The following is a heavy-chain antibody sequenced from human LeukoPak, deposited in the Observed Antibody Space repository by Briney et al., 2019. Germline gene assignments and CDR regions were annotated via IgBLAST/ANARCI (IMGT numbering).Heavy chain of an antibody. V-gene: IGHV3-20*04. CDR1: GFTFSSYA. Sequence: WSGGSLRLSCAASGFTFSSYAMSWVRQTPGQGLEWVSTINWNGGSTGYADSVKGRFTISRDNTKNSLYLQMNSLRAEDTALYYCARDTPETKGYSNGAWYVDYFDYWGQGTLVTVSS. J-gene: IGHJ4*02. D-gene: IGHD6-19*01. CDR3: ARDTPETKGYSNGAWYVDYFDY. CDR2: INWNGGST.